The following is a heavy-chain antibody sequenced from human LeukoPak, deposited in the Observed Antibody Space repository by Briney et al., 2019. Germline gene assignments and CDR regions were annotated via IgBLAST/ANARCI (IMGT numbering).Heavy chain of an antibody. D-gene: IGHD2-21*02. J-gene: IGHJ3*02. V-gene: IGHV1-18*01. CDR1: GYTFSSYG. CDR2: VSVINNANT. CDR3: SREFPFCGADCFSGVFDI. Sequence: EASVTVSCTASGYTFSSYGINWVRQAPGQGLEWMGWVSVINNANTRYAQNFQGRLTMTIDTSTTTAYMELRSLRSDDTAVYYCSREFPFCGADCFSGVFDIWGQGTMVTVS.